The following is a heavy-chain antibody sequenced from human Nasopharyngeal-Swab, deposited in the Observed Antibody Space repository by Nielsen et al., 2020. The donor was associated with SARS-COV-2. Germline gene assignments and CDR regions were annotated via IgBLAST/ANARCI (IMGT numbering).Heavy chain of an antibody. V-gene: IGHV4-34*01. CDR3: ARARGDSSGFSY. CDR2: INHSGST. D-gene: IGHD3-22*01. J-gene: IGHJ4*01. Sequence: WIRQPPGKGLEWIGQINHSGSTNYNPSLKSRGTISVDKYKNHLSQELISVTAADTAVYYCARARGDSSGFSYWGQGTLVTVSS.